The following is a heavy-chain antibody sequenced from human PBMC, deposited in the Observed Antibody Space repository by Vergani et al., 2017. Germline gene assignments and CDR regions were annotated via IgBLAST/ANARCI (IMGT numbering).Heavy chain of an antibody. V-gene: IGHV3-72*01. D-gene: IGHD1-1*01. Sequence: EVQVVESGGGLVQPGGSLRLSCAASGFIFSDHYMDWVRQAPGKGLEWVGRIINKANDYTTQYAASVKCRFTISRDDSKSYLYLQMNSLQTEDTALYYCVKGKGSIWNDHLHDSWGQGTLVAVSS. J-gene: IGHJ3*02. CDR1: GFIFSDHY. CDR2: IINKANDYTT. CDR3: VKGKGSIWNDHLHDS.